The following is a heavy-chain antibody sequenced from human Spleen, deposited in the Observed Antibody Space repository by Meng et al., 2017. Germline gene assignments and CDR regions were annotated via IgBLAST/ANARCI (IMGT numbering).Heavy chain of an antibody. V-gene: IGHV4-4*02. J-gene: IGHJ4*02. D-gene: IGHD2-2*01. Sequence: QVQLQESGPGLVKPSGTLSPTCAVSGGSISSSNWWSWVRQPPGKGLEWIGEISHSGTTNYNPSLKSRVTISVDKSKNQFSLKLSSVTAADTAVYYCARATLYCSSSSCYGGFDYWGQGTLVTVSS. CDR2: ISHSGTT. CDR1: GGSISSSNW. CDR3: ARATLYCSSSSCYGGFDY.